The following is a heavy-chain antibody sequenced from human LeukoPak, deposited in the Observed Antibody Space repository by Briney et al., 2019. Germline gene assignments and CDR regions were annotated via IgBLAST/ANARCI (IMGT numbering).Heavy chain of an antibody. CDR3: ARVMIAARSPFDY. V-gene: IGHV4-34*01. D-gene: IGHD6-6*01. CDR1: GGSFSGYY. J-gene: IGHJ4*02. CDR2: INHSGST. Sequence: PSETLSLTCAVYGGSFSGYYWSWIRQPPRKGLHLIGEINHSGSTNYNPSLKSRATISVDTSKNQFSLKLSSVTAADTAVYYCARVMIAARSPFDYWGQGTMVTVSS.